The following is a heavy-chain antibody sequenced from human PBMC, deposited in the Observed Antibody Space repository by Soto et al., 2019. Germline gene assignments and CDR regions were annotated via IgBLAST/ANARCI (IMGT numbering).Heavy chain of an antibody. V-gene: IGHV6-1*01. CDR3: ARNGFKQYLSQFDF. J-gene: IGHJ4*02. Sequence: PSQTLSLTCAISGDSVSSNSVAWNWIRQSPSRGLEWLGRTYYRSKWYNDFAPSVKSRITINADTSKNQFSLQLNSVTPEDTAVYYCARNGFKQYLSQFDFWGQGTLVTVSS. CDR1: GDSVSSNSVA. CDR2: TYYRSKWYN. D-gene: IGHD2-2*02.